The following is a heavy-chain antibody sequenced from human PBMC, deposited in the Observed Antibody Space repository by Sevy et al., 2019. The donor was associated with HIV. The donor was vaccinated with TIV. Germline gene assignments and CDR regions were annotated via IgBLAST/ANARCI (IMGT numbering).Heavy chain of an antibody. J-gene: IGHJ4*02. CDR1: GFTVSSNY. D-gene: IGHD3-22*01. CDR3: AREYYYDSSGSEYYFDY. CDR2: IYSGGST. V-gene: IGHV3-53*01. Sequence: LTCAASGFTVSSNYMSWVRQAPGKGLEWVSVIYSGGSTYYADSVKGRFTISRDNSKNTLYLQMNSLRAEDTAVYYCAREYYYDSSGSEYYFDYWGQGTLVTVSS.